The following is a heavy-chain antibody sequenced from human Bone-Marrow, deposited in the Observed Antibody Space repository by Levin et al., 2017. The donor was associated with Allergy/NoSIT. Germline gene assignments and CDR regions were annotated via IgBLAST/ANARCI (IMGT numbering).Heavy chain of an antibody. CDR2: IKYDGSEQ. V-gene: IGHV3-7*02. CDR1: GFSFSDYW. D-gene: IGHD2-21*01. J-gene: IGHJ5*02. Sequence: GESLKISCAASGFSFSDYWMTWVRQVAGRGLECVANIKYDGSEQYYVDSVKGRFTISRDNARSSLYLHMNSLRVEDTAVYYWARVDCGSRGCRGRDWFDPWGRGTLVTVSS. CDR3: ARVDCGSRGCRGRDWFDP.